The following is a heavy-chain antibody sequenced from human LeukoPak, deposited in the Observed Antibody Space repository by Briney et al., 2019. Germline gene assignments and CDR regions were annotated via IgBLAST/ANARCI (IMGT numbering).Heavy chain of an antibody. CDR2: INPHGGGT. CDR1: GYTFTGYY. Sequence: GASVKVSCKTSGYTFTGYYIHWVRQAPEQGLEWVGWINPHGGGTNYAQRFQGRVTMTRDTSISSAYMELSGLRSDDTAVFYCARQFNAYFDYWGQGTLVTVSS. CDR3: ARQFNAYFDY. J-gene: IGHJ4*02. V-gene: IGHV1-2*02.